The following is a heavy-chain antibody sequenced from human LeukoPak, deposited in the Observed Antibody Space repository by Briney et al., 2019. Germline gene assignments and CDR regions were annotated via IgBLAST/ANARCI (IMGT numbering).Heavy chain of an antibody. CDR3: AREGSGKRAFDI. V-gene: IGHV4-59*01. D-gene: IGHD3-10*01. CDR1: GGSISSYY. CDR2: IYYSGRT. Sequence: SETLSLTCTVSGGSISSYYWSWIRQPPGKGLEWIGYIYYSGRTNYNPSLKSRVTISVDTSKNQFSLKLSSVTAADTAVYYCAREGSGKRAFDIWGQGTMVTVSS. J-gene: IGHJ3*02.